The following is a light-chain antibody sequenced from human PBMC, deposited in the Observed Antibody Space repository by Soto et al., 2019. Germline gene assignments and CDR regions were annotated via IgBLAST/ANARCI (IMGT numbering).Light chain of an antibody. J-gene: IGLJ2*01. V-gene: IGLV1-44*01. CDR1: SSNIGSNT. Sequence: QAVVTQPPSASGTPGQWVTISSSGSSSNIGSNTVGWYQQLPGTAPKLLIYRTNQRPSGVPDRFSGSKSGTSASLAISGLQSEDKADYYCAAWDDSLNGLVFGGGTKLTVL. CDR3: AAWDDSLNGLV. CDR2: RTN.